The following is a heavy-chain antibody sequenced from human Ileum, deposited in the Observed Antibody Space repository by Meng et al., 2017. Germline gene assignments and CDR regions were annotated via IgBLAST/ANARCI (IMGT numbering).Heavy chain of an antibody. D-gene: IGHD3-22*01. Sequence: QVQLQESGPGLVKPSQTLALTCTVSGGSISSGDYYWSWIRQPPGKGLDWIGYIYYSGSTYYNPSLKSRLTISVDTSKNQFSLKLSSVTAADTAVYYCARDRDSSGYYPYWGQGTLVTVSS. CDR3: ARDRDSSGYYPY. CDR1: GGSISSGDYY. CDR2: IYYSGST. V-gene: IGHV4-30-4*01. J-gene: IGHJ4*02.